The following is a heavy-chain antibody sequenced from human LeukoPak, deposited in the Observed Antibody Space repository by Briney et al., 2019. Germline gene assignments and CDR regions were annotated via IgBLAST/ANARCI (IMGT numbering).Heavy chain of an antibody. CDR2: IYTNENT. CDR1: GGSISIYY. Sequence: SETLSLTCTVSGGSISIYYWNWIRQPAGKGLEWIGRIYTNENTFFNPSLKSRVTMSVDTSKNQFSLQLSSVTAADTAVYYCARHGHYYDSSGWTFDIWGQGTMVTVSS. CDR3: ARHGHYYDSSGWTFDI. J-gene: IGHJ3*02. V-gene: IGHV4-4*07. D-gene: IGHD3-22*01.